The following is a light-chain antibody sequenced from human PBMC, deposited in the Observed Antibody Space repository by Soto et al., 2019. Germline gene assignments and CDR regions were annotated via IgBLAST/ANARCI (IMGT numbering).Light chain of an antibody. V-gene: IGKV1-27*01. CDR2: GAS. J-gene: IGKJ1*01. CDR3: QKYHSAPWT. Sequence: DIQMTQSPSSLSASVGDRVTITCRASQDISKYLAWFQQKPGKAPKLLIYGASSLQSGVPSRFSDGGSGTDFSLTISSLQPEDVSTYYCQKYHSAPWTFGQGTKVEIK. CDR1: QDISKY.